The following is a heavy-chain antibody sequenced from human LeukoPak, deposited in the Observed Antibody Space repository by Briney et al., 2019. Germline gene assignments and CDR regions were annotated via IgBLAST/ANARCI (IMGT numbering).Heavy chain of an antibody. Sequence: SGGSLRLSCAASGFTFSSYAMSWVRQAPGKGLEWVSAISGSAGSTYYADSVKGRFTISRDNSKNTLYLQMNSLTDDDTAVYYCAKKWGVGTTTLDYFDYWGQGTLVTVSS. CDR2: ISGSAGST. CDR3: AKKWGVGTTTLDYFDY. CDR1: GFTFSSYA. V-gene: IGHV3-23*01. D-gene: IGHD1-26*01. J-gene: IGHJ4*02.